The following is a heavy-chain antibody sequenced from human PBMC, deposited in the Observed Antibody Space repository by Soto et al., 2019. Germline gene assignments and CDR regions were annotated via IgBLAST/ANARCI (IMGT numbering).Heavy chain of an antibody. CDR1: GFTCSSYG. Sequence: PGGSLRLSCAASGFTCSSYGMHWVRQAPGKGLEWVAVISYDGSNKYYADSVKGRFTISRDNSKNTLYLQMNSLRAEDTAVYYCAKDLRYYDSSGYYYPPDYYYYGMDVWGQGTTVTVSS. CDR3: AKDLRYYDSSGYYYPPDYYYYGMDV. J-gene: IGHJ6*02. D-gene: IGHD3-22*01. V-gene: IGHV3-30*18. CDR2: ISYDGSNK.